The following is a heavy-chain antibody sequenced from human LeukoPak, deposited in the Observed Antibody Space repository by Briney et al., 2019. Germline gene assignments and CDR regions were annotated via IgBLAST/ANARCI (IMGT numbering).Heavy chain of an antibody. V-gene: IGHV3-21*01. Sequence: PGGSLRLSCAASGFTFSSYSMNWVRQAPGKGLEWVSSISSSSSYIYYADSVKGRFTISRDNAKSSLYLQMNSLRAEDTAVYYCARDRVPAASFDYWGQGTLVTVSS. D-gene: IGHD2-2*01. CDR2: ISSSSSYI. CDR3: ARDRVPAASFDY. CDR1: GFTFSSYS. J-gene: IGHJ4*02.